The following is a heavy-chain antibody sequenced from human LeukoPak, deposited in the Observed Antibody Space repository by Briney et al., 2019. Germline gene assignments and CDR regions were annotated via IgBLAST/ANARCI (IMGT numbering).Heavy chain of an antibody. J-gene: IGHJ4*02. CDR1: GFTFSSYG. Sequence: GRSLRHSCAASGFTFSSYGMHWVRQAPGKGLEWVAVISYDGSNKYYADSVKGRFTISRDNSKNTLYLQMNSLRAEDTAVYYCAKDAWQQLVSSDFDYWGQGTLVTVSS. CDR2: ISYDGSNK. D-gene: IGHD6-13*01. V-gene: IGHV3-30*18. CDR3: AKDAWQQLVSSDFDY.